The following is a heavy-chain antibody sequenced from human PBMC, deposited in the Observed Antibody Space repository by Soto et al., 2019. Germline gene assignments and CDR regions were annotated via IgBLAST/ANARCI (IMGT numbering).Heavy chain of an antibody. CDR2: ISISSTTI. V-gene: IGHV3-48*02. J-gene: IGHJ4*02. D-gene: IGHD3-22*01. CDR3: ARDQYYYDSSGSY. CDR1: GFTFNTYS. Sequence: GGSLRLSCAASGFTFNTYSMNWVRQAPGKGLEWVSYISISSTTIYYADSVKGRFTISKDNAKNSLYLQMSSLRDEDTAVYYCARDQYYYDSSGSYWGQGTLVTVSS.